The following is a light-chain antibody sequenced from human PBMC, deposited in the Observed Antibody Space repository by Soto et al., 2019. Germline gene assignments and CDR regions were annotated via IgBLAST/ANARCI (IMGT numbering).Light chain of an antibody. CDR1: SGSIASGY. J-gene: IGLJ2*01. Sequence: NFMLTQPHSVSESPGKTVTISCTGSSGSIASGYVQWYQQRPGSAPTTLIYEDNQRPAGVPDRFSGPIDSSSNSASLTISGLRPEDEADYYCQSSDGNNMVFGGGTKLTVL. CDR2: EDN. CDR3: QSSDGNNMV. V-gene: IGLV6-57*02.